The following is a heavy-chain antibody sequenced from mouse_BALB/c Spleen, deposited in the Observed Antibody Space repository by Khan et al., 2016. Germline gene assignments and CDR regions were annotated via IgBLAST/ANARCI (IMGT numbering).Heavy chain of an antibody. CDR3: AREGVTTVVAKGLDF. V-gene: IGHV1S135*01. CDR1: GYAFTSYN. CDR2: IDPYNGGT. D-gene: IGHD1-1*01. J-gene: IGHJ2*01. Sequence: EVELVESGPELVKPGASVKVSCKASGYAFTSYNMYWVKQSHGKSLEWIGYIDPYNGGTNYNQKFKGKATLTVDKSSSTAYMQLNSQTSEDSAVYYCAREGVTTVVAKGLDFWGQGTTLTVSS.